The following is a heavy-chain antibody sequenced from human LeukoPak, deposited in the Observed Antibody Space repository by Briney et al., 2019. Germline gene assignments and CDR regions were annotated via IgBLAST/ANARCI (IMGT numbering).Heavy chain of an antibody. CDR3: AKLEGYYDSSGFVGSFDY. CDR1: GFTFSSYA. V-gene: IGHV3-23*01. D-gene: IGHD3-22*01. J-gene: IGHJ4*02. CDR2: ISGSGGST. Sequence: GGSLRLSCAASGFTFSSYAMSWVRQAPGKGLEWVSAISGSGGSTYYADSVKGRFTISRDNSKNTLYLQMNSLRAEDTAVYYCAKLEGYYDSSGFVGSFDYWGQGTLVTVSS.